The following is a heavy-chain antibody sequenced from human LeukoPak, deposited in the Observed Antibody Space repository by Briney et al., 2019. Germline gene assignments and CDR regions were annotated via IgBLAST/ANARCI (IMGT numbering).Heavy chain of an antibody. V-gene: IGHV1-2*04. CDR2: INPNSGGT. CDR1: GYTFTGYY. Sequence: ASVTVSCKASGYTFTGYYMHWVRQAPGQGLEWMGWINPNSGGTNYAQKFQGWVTMTRDTSISTAYMELSRLRSDDTAVYYCARSIAAAGRELDYWGQGTLVTVSS. CDR3: ARSIAAAGRELDY. D-gene: IGHD6-13*01. J-gene: IGHJ4*02.